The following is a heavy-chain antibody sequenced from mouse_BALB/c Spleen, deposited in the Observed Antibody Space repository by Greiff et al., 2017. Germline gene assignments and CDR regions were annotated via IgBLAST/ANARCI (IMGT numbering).Heavy chain of an antibody. Sequence: EVKLEESGGGLVQPGGSMKLSCVASGFTFSNYWMNWVRQSPEKGLEWVAEIRLKSNNYATHYAESVKGRFTISRDDSKSSVYLQMNNLRAEDTGIYYCTRRITTAYWGQGTLVTVSA. CDR2: IRLKSNNYAT. D-gene: IGHD2-4*01. J-gene: IGHJ3*01. CDR3: TRRITTAY. V-gene: IGHV6-6*02. CDR1: GFTFSNYW.